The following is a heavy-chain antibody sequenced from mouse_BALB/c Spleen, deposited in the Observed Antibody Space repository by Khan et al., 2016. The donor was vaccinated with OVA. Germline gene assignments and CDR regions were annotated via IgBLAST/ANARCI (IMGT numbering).Heavy chain of an antibody. CDR3: ARNYGYMDY. V-gene: IGHV3-2*02. CDR1: GYSITSDCA. CDR2: IRYSGST. Sequence: EVQLQESGPGLVKPSQSLSLTCTVTGYSITSDCAWNWIRQFPGNKLEWMGYIRYSGSTSYNPSLKSRISITRDTSKNQFFLQLNSVTTEDTATFYCARNYGYMDYWGPGTSVTVSS. J-gene: IGHJ4*01. D-gene: IGHD1-2*01.